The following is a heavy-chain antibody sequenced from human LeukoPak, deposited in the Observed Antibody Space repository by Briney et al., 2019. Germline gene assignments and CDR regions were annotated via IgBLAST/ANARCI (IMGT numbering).Heavy chain of an antibody. V-gene: IGHV4-59*08. J-gene: IGHJ4*02. CDR1: GGSINSHY. CDR3: VRRDTGWNYFDY. Sequence: PSETLSLTCAVSGGSINSHYWGWIRQPPGKGLQWIGDIYYTGKIKYNPSLKSRVTITLDTSRDHLSLNLTSVLAADTAIYYCVRRDTGWNYFDYWGQGILVTVSS. CDR2: IYYTGKI. D-gene: IGHD6-19*01.